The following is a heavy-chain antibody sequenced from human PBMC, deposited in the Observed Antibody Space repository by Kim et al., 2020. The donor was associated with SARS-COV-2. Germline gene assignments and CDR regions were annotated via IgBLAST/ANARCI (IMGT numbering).Heavy chain of an antibody. Sequence: ADSVKGRFTISRDNSKNTLYLQMNSLRAEDTAVYYCAREETGAVAGTGGYWGQGTLVTVSS. V-gene: IGHV3-30*01. D-gene: IGHD6-19*01. J-gene: IGHJ4*02. CDR3: AREETGAVAGTGGY.